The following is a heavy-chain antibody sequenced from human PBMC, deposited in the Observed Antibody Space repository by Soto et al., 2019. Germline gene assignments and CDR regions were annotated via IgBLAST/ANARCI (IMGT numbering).Heavy chain of an antibody. J-gene: IGHJ3*02. D-gene: IGHD1-1*01. Sequence: GSLRLSCAVSGFICSSYGMSWVRQAPGKGLEWVSTILVGGSTHYEDSVKGRFTISRDTSKNTVYPQMNSLTAGDTAFYYCAKATATSGGAFEIYGQGTMVTVSS. CDR1: GFICSSYG. CDR3: AKATATSGGAFEI. CDR2: ILVGGST. V-gene: IGHV3-23*01.